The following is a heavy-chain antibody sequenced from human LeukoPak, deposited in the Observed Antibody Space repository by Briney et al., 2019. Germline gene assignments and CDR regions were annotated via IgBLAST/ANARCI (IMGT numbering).Heavy chain of an antibody. CDR1: GFTFSSYA. CDR2: ISYDGSNK. D-gene: IGHD5-24*01. Sequence: GRSLRLSCAASGFTFSSYAMLWVRQAPGKGLEWVAVISYDGSNKYYADSVKGRFTISRDNSKNTLYLQMNSLRAEDTAVYYCATTPRDGYNYAFDYWGQGTLVTVSS. J-gene: IGHJ4*02. CDR3: ATTPRDGYNYAFDY. V-gene: IGHV3-30-3*01.